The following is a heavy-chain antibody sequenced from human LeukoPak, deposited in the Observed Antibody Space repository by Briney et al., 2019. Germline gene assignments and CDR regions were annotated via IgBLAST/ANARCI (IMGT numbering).Heavy chain of an antibody. CDR3: AKDRRAAAGYYYGMDV. D-gene: IGHD6-13*01. Sequence: GGSLRLSCAASGFTFSNAWMSWVRQAPGKGLEWVAVISYDGSNKYYADSVKGRFTISRDNSKNTLYLQMNSLRAEDTAVYYCAKDRRAAAGYYYGMDVWGQGTTVTVSS. CDR1: GFTFSNAW. CDR2: ISYDGSNK. V-gene: IGHV3-30*18. J-gene: IGHJ6*02.